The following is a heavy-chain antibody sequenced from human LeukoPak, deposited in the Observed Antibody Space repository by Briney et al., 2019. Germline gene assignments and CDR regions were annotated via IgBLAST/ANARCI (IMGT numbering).Heavy chain of an antibody. CDR1: GYTFTSYG. CDR2: IIPIFGTA. J-gene: IGHJ5*02. Sequence: SVKVSCKASGYTFTSYGISWVRQTPGQGLEWMGGIIPIFGTANYAQKFQGRVTITTDESTSTAYMELSSLRPEDTAVYYCAREYSSWPVTTYLNWFDPWGQGTLVTVSS. CDR3: AREYSSWPVTTYLNWFDP. V-gene: IGHV1-69*05. D-gene: IGHD4-17*01.